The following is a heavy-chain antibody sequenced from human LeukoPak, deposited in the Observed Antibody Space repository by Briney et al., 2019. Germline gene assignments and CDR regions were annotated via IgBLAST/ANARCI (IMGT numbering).Heavy chain of an antibody. CDR3: ARARFDSGYRF. V-gene: IGHV4-34*01. CDR2: INHSGST. J-gene: IGHJ4*02. D-gene: IGHD3-22*01. Sequence: SETLSLTCAVYGGSFSGYYWSWIRQPPGKGLEWIGEINHSGSTNYNPSLKSRVTISVDTSRNQFSLKLSSVTAADTAVYYCARARFDSGYRFWGQGTLVTVSS. CDR1: GGSFSGYY.